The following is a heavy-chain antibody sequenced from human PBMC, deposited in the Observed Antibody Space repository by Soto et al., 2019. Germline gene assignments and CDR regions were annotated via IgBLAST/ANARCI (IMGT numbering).Heavy chain of an antibody. V-gene: IGHV4-4*02. CDR1: GGSMSSSNW. CDR3: ARYEATVLDY. D-gene: IGHD4-17*01. Sequence: QVQLQESGPGLVKPSGTLSLTCTVSGGSMSSSNWWNWVRQSPGKGLEWIGEAHHSGRTNYNPSLKSRVTISVDKSNNQFSLHLTAVAAADTAVYYCARYEATVLDYWGQGTLVTVSS. J-gene: IGHJ4*02. CDR2: AHHSGRT.